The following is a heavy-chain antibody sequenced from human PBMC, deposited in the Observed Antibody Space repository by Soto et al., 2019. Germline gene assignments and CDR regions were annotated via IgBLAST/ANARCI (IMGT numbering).Heavy chain of an antibody. D-gene: IGHD3-3*01. J-gene: IGHJ5*02. CDR3: ARQPKDYDFYVRDDS. Sequence: KTGGSLRLSCTASGFTFGDHPMDWFRQAPGRGLEWVGFIRSKSYGGTADYAASVRGRFIISRDDSKSVAYLQMNSLKSEDTGVYFCARQPKDYDFYVRDDSWGQGTLVTVSS. V-gene: IGHV3-49*05. CDR2: IRSKSYGGTA. CDR1: GFTFGDHP.